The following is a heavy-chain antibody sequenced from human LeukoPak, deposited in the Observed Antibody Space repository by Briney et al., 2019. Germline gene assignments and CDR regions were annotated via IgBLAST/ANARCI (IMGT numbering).Heavy chain of an antibody. CDR1: GFTFSSYA. V-gene: IGHV3-23*01. Sequence: PGGSLRLSCAASGFTFSSYAMSWVRQAPGKGLDWVSAISGSGGSTYYADSVKGRFTISRDNSKNTLYLQMNSLRAEDTAVYYCAKDPDYYGSGSEHWGQGTLVTVSS. CDR3: AKDPDYYGSGSEH. D-gene: IGHD3-10*01. J-gene: IGHJ4*02. CDR2: ISGSGGST.